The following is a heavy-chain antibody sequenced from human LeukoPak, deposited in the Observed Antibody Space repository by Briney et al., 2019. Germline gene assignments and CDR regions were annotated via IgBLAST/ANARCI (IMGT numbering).Heavy chain of an antibody. Sequence: GESLPISCKGSGYRFTSYWISWVRQMPGKGLEWMGRIDPSDSYTNYSPSFQGHLTISADKSISTAYLQWSSLKASDTAMYYCARHQLLGPCFKGVCTDAFDIWGQGTMVTGSS. CDR2: IDPSDSYT. CDR1: GYRFTSYW. V-gene: IGHV5-10-1*01. J-gene: IGHJ3*02. CDR3: ARHQLLGPCFKGVCTDAFDI. D-gene: IGHD2-8*01.